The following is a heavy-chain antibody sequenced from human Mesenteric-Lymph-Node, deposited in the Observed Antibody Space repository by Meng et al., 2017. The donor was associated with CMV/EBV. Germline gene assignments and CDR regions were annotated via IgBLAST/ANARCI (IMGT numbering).Heavy chain of an antibody. V-gene: IGHV1-2*02. J-gene: IGHJ5*02. Sequence: KCSCKASGYTFTGSYRPWVRQAPGQGLEWMRWINPNSDGTNYAKKFQGRVTKNRDTSISTAYMGLSRLRSDDTAVYYCAELRGSGFDPWGQGTLVTVSS. D-gene: IGHD3-10*01. CDR1: GYTFTGSY. CDR2: INPNSDGT. CDR3: AELRGSGFDP.